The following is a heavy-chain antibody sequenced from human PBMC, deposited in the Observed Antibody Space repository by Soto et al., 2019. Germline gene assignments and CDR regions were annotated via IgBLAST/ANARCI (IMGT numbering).Heavy chain of an antibody. D-gene: IGHD3-3*01. CDR1: GLTFSGYG. J-gene: IGHJ6*02. CDR3: TRRNDFLSGFFSLLVCYYYYSMVF. V-gene: IGHV3-73*01. CDR2: IRSQANLSST. Sequence: PGGTLRISCAASGLTFSGYGMHWVRQASGKGQEWVGRIRSQANLSSTSYPPSLKRSFPISRHYSKNTAYLQITSLKPEDTAVYYCTRRNDFLSGFFSLLVCYYYYSMVFSCQATTLTVSS.